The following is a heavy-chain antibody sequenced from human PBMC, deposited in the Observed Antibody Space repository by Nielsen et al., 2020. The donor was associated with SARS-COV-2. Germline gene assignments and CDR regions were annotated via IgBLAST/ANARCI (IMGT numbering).Heavy chain of an antibody. Sequence: SETLSLTCTVSGGSISSYYWSWIRQPPGKGLEWIGYIYYSGSTNYNPSLKSRVTISVDTSKNQFSLKLSSVTAADTAVYYCARALPGGAIHYDSSGYYSIHDAFGIWGQGTMVTVSS. CDR1: GGSISSYY. D-gene: IGHD3-22*01. CDR3: ARALPGGAIHYDSSGYYSIHDAFGI. V-gene: IGHV4-59*01. CDR2: IYYSGST. J-gene: IGHJ3*02.